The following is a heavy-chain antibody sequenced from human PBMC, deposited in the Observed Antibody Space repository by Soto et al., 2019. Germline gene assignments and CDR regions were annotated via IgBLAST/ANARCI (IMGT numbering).Heavy chain of an antibody. CDR1: GGSISSSSYY. D-gene: IGHD4-4*01. CDR3: ARVGVMTTVTTLGYFDY. Sequence: SETLSLTCTVSGGSISSSSYYWGWIRQPPGKGLEWIGSIYYSGSTYYNPSLKSRVTISVDTSKNQFSLKLSSVTAADTAVYYCARVGVMTTVTTLGYFDYCGQGTLVTVS. J-gene: IGHJ4*02. V-gene: IGHV4-39*01. CDR2: IYYSGST.